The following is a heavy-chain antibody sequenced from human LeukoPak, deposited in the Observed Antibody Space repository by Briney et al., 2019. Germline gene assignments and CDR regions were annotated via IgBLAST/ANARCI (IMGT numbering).Heavy chain of an antibody. D-gene: IGHD3-10*01. J-gene: IGHJ5*02. Sequence: PRGSLRLSCAASGFTFSSYSMNWVRQAPGKGLEWVSSISSSSSYIYYADSVKGRFTISRDNAKNSLYLQMNSLRAEDTAVYYCARDYSRGVIRGWFDPWGQGTLVTVSS. CDR3: ARDYSRGVIRGWFDP. CDR1: GFTFSSYS. CDR2: ISSSSSYI. V-gene: IGHV3-21*01.